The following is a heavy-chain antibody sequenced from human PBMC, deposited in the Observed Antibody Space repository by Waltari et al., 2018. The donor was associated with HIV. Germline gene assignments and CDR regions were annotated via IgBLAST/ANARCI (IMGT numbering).Heavy chain of an antibody. CDR1: GFTFSSYW. J-gene: IGHJ6*02. CDR3: ARDYDFWSGYYPAYYYGMDV. Sequence: EVQLVESGGGLVQPGGSLRLSCAASGFTFSSYWMHWVRQAPGKGLGWVSRINSDGSSTSYADSVKGRFTISRDNAKNTLYLQMNSLRAEDTAVYYCARDYDFWSGYYPAYYYGMDVWGQGTTVTVSS. D-gene: IGHD3-3*01. CDR2: INSDGSST. V-gene: IGHV3-74*01.